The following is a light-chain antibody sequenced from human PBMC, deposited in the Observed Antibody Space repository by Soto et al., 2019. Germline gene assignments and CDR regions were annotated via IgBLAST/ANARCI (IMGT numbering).Light chain of an antibody. CDR1: SSDVGGYKY. CDR2: EVN. V-gene: IGLV2-8*01. Sequence: QSVLTQPPSASGSLGQSVTISCTGTSSDVGGYKYVSWYQQHPGKAPKVMIYEVNKRPSGVPDRFFGSKSGNTASLTVSGLQAEDEADYYCSSYAGTNNWVFGGGTKVTVL. J-gene: IGLJ3*02. CDR3: SSYAGTNNWV.